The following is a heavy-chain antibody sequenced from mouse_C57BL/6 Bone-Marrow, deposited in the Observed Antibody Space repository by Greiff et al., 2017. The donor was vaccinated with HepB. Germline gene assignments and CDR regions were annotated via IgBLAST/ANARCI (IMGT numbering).Heavy chain of an antibody. J-gene: IGHJ1*03. D-gene: IGHD2-1*01. CDR1: GYTFTSYW. V-gene: IGHV1-55*01. CDR3: ARGIYYCNYWYFDV. CDR2: IYPGSGST. Sequence: VKLQQPGAELVKPGASVKMSCKASGYTFTSYWITWVKQRPGQGLEWIGDIYPGSGSTNYNEKFKSKATLTVDTSSSTAYMQLSSLTSEDSAVYYCARGIYYCNYWYFDVWGTGTTVTVSS.